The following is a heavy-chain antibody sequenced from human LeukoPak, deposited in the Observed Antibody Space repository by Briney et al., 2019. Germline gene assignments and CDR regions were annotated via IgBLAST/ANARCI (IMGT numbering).Heavy chain of an antibody. Sequence: PGGSLRLSCAASGFTFSSYAMSWVRQAPGKGLEWVSVIYSGGSTYYADSVKGRFTISRDNSKNTLYLQMNSLRAEDTAVYYCARDYGDVDTTSYAFDIWGQGTMVTVSS. J-gene: IGHJ3*02. D-gene: IGHD5-18*01. CDR1: GFTFSSYA. CDR3: ARDYGDVDTTSYAFDI. CDR2: IYSGGST. V-gene: IGHV3-53*01.